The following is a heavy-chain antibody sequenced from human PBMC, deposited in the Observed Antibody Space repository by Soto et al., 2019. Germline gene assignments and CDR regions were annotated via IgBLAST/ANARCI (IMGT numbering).Heavy chain of an antibody. CDR3: ATDPHYYDTTGYCLDN. D-gene: IGHD3-22*01. Sequence: QVQLVQSGAEVKKPGASVKVSCKASGYTFTTYAIHWVRQAPGQSPEWMGWINADNGNTRYSQKFQGRITITRDTSASTASMELSSLRSDDTAVYYCATDPHYYDTTGYCLDNWGQGTLVTVSS. CDR1: GYTFTTYA. V-gene: IGHV1-3*01. J-gene: IGHJ4*02. CDR2: INADNGNT.